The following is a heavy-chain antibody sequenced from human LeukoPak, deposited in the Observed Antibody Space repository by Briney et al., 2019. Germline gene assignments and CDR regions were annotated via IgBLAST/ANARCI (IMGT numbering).Heavy chain of an antibody. J-gene: IGHJ3*02. D-gene: IGHD2-15*01. CDR2: IKQDGSEK. V-gene: IGHV3-7*01. Sequence: GGSLRLSCAASGFSFKSYSMSWIRQTPGKGLEWVANIKQDGSEKYYVDSVKGRFTISRDNAKNSLYLQMNSLRAEDTAVYYCARDPSIVDIWGQGTMVTVSS. CDR3: ARDPSIVDI. CDR1: GFSFKSYS.